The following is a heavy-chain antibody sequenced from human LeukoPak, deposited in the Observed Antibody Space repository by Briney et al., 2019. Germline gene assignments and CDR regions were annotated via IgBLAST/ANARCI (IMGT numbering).Heavy chain of an antibody. CDR3: AKMKGHPLPKYYMDV. D-gene: IGHD1-26*01. V-gene: IGHV3-23*01. J-gene: IGHJ6*01. CDR1: GFTFSTYA. CDR2: ISTSGDRT. Sequence: GGSLRLTCAASGFTFSTYAMTWVRQAPGKGLEWVSGISTSGDRTYYADSVKGRFTISRDNSKNTLYLEMNSLRAEDTAIYYCAKMKGHPLPKYYMDVWGQGTTVTVSS.